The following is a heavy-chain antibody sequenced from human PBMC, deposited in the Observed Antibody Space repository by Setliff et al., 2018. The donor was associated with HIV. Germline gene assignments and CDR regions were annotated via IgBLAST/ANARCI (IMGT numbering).Heavy chain of an antibody. CDR3: ARVGLVQLERRGLNYFDY. J-gene: IGHJ4*02. CDR2: IYSGGST. CDR1: GFTFSNAW. D-gene: IGHD1-1*01. Sequence: PGGSLRLSCAASGFTFSNAWMSWVRQAPGKGLEWVSVIYSGGSTYYADSVKGRFTISRDNSKNTLYLQMNSLRAEDTAGYYCARVGLVQLERRGLNYFDYWGQGTLVTVSS. V-gene: IGHV3-66*01.